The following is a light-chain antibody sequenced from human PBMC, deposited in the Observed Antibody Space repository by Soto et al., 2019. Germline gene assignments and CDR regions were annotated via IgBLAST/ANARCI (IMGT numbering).Light chain of an antibody. Sequence: IQMTQSPSSLSASVGDRVSITCRASQSISRYLNWYQQKPGKAPKLLISAASSLQSGVPPRFSGSGSGTDFTLTISSLQAEDFATYYCLQDYTYPRTFGGGTKVDIK. CDR3: LQDYTYPRT. J-gene: IGKJ4*01. V-gene: IGKV1-6*01. CDR2: AAS. CDR1: QSISRY.